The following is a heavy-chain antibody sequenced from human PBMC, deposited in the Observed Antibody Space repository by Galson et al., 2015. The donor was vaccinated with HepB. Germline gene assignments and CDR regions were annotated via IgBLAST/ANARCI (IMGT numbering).Heavy chain of an antibody. V-gene: IGHV3-21*01. CDR1: GFTFSSYS. D-gene: IGHD2-2*01. J-gene: IGHJ4*02. CDR2: ISSSSSYI. CDR3: ARDGEDCSSTSCYAHYFDY. Sequence: SLRLSCAASGFTFSSYSMNWVRQAPGKGLEWVSSISSSSSYIYYADSVEGRFTISRDNAKNSLYLQMNSLRAEDTAVYYCARDGEDCSSTSCYAHYFDYWGQGTLVTVSS.